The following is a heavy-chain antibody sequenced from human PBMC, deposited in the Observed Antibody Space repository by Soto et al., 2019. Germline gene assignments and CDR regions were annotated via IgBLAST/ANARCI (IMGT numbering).Heavy chain of an antibody. CDR1: GFTFSNYG. D-gene: IGHD2-15*01. CDR2: IWYDGSNK. J-gene: IGHJ6*02. Sequence: QVQLVESGGGVVQPGRSLRLSCAASGFTFSNYGMHWVRQAPGKGLEWVAVIWYDGSNKYYADSVKGRFTISRDNSKNTLYLQMNSLRAEDTAVHYCASEYCSGGSCYYYGMDVWGQGTTVTVSS. V-gene: IGHV3-33*01. CDR3: ASEYCSGGSCYYYGMDV.